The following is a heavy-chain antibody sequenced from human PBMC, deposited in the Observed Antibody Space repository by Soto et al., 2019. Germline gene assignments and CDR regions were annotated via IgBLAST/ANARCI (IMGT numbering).Heavy chain of an antibody. CDR1: GYTFTSYG. D-gene: IGHD1-1*01. CDR3: ASTPVPRVAEYFQH. Sequence: ASVKVSCKASGYTFTSYGISWVRQAPGQGLEWMGWISAYNGNTNYAQKLQGRVTMTTDTSTSTAYMELRSLRSDDTAVYYCASTPVPRVAEYFQHWGQGTLVTVSS. CDR2: ISAYNGNT. J-gene: IGHJ1*01. V-gene: IGHV1-18*01.